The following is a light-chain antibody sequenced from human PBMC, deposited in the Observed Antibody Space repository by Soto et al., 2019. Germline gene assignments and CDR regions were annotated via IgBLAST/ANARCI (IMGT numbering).Light chain of an antibody. Sequence: QSARIQPPSMSGSPGQSVTISCTGTTSDIGAYDYVSCFQHHPGTVPKPMIYSVNSRPSGVPDRFSDSKSANPASMTISGLQPGDGADFFCFSYTSSAPSVLGTGTKVTVL. CDR1: TSDIGAYDY. V-gene: IGLV2-11*01. CDR2: SVN. CDR3: FSYTSSAPSV. J-gene: IGLJ1*01.